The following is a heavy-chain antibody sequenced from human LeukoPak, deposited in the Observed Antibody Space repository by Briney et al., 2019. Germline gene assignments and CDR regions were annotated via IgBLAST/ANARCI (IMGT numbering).Heavy chain of an antibody. CDR3: AASLLADFDY. Sequence: SETLSLTCTVSGGSISSHYWSWIRQSPGKGLEWIGRIWTSGTTDYNPSLKSRVSVSLDTSKSEFSLKLSSVTAADTAVYYCAASLLADFDYWGQGTLVTVSS. CDR1: GGSISSHY. V-gene: IGHV4-4*07. J-gene: IGHJ4*02. D-gene: IGHD3-16*02. CDR2: IWTSGTT.